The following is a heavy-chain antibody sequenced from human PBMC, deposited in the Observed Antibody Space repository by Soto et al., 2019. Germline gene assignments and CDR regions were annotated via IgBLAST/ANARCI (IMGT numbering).Heavy chain of an antibody. CDR3: ARTWGSYRYFDY. J-gene: IGHJ4*02. CDR2: ISSSGSTI. CDR1: GFTFSDYY. Sequence: GGSLRLSCAASGFTFSDYYMSWIRQAPGKGLEWFSYISSSGSTIYYADSVKGRFTISRDNAKNSLYLQMNSLRAEDTAAYYCARTWGSYRYFDYWGQGTLVTVSS. V-gene: IGHV3-11*01. D-gene: IGHD3-16*02.